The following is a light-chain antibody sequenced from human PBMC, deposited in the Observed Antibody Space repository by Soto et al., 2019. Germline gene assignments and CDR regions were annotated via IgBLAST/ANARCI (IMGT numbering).Light chain of an antibody. CDR2: GES. CDR1: QSVSSN. CDR3: HQYGSSPPT. Sequence: EIVMTQSPATLSVSPGERATLSCRASQSVSSNLAWYQQKPGQAPRLLIYGESSRATGIPDRFSGSGSGTDFTLTISRLEPEDFAVYYCHQYGSSPPTFGQGTKVDIK. J-gene: IGKJ1*01. V-gene: IGKV3-20*01.